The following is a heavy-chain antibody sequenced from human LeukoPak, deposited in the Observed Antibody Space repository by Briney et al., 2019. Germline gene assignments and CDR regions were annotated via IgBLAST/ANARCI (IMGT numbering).Heavy chain of an antibody. J-gene: IGHJ4*02. CDR1: GFTFSNYY. D-gene: IGHD4-17*01. CDR2: ISSSGSTI. Sequence: PGGSLRLSCEASGFTFSNYYMSWIRQAPGKGLEWVSYISSSGSTIYYADSVKGRFTISRDNAKNSLYLQMNSLRAEDTAVYYCARDIDYAHGSFDYWGQGTLVTVSS. CDR3: ARDIDYAHGSFDY. V-gene: IGHV3-11*01.